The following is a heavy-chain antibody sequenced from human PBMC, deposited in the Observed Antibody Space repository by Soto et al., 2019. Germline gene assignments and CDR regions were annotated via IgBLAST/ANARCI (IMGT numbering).Heavy chain of an antibody. D-gene: IGHD3-10*01. CDR3: ARDPMGRDDGSGSYYFDY. CDR2: ISYDGSNK. V-gene: IGHV3-30-3*01. J-gene: IGHJ4*02. CDR1: GFTFSSYA. Sequence: QVQLVESGGGVVQPGRSLRLSCAASGFTFSSYAMHWVRQAPGKGLEWVAVISYDGSNKYYADSVKGRFTISRDNSKNTLYLQMNSLRAGDTAVYYCARDPMGRDDGSGSYYFDYWGQGTLVTVSS.